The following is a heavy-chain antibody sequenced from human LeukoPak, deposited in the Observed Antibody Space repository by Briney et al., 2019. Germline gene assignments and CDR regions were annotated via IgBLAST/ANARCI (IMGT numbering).Heavy chain of an antibody. CDR2: IKQDGSEK. CDR1: GFTFSLYW. Sequence: GVSLRLSCAASGFTFSLYWMNWVRRAPGKGLEWVANIKQDGSEKNYVDSVKGRFTISRDNAKNSLYLQMNNLRVEDTAMYYCAGGTGFIIKDWGQGTLVTVFS. J-gene: IGHJ4*02. V-gene: IGHV3-7*03. CDR3: AGGTGFIIKD. D-gene: IGHD3-9*01.